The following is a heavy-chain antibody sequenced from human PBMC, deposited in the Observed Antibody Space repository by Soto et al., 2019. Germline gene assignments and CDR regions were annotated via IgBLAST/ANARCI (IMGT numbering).Heavy chain of an antibody. CDR1: GGSFSGYY. CDR2: INHSGST. V-gene: IGHV4-34*01. Sequence: PSETLSLTCAVYGGSFSGYYWSWIRQPPGKGLEWIGEINHSGSTNYNPSLKSRVTISVDTSKNQFSLKLSSVTAADTAVYYCARGGLRTYRWELTSKAYNWFDPWGQGTLVTVSS. J-gene: IGHJ5*02. CDR3: ARGGLRTYRWELTSKAYNWFDP. D-gene: IGHD1-26*01.